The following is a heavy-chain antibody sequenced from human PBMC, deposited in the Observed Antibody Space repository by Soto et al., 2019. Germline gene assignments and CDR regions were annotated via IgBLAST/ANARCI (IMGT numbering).Heavy chain of an antibody. V-gene: IGHV3-23*01. Sequence: EVQLLESGGGLVQPGGSLRLSCAASGFTFSNYAMSWVRQAPGKGLEWVSAISGSGGSTYYADSVKGRFTISRDNSKNTLYLQMNSLRAEDTAVYYCAKDSDYYDSSGSGHFDYWGQGTLVTVSS. J-gene: IGHJ4*02. CDR3: AKDSDYYDSSGSGHFDY. CDR1: GFTFSNYA. D-gene: IGHD3-22*01. CDR2: ISGSGGST.